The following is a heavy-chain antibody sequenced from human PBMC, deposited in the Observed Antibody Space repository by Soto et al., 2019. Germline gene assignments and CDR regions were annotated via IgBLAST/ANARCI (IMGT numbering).Heavy chain of an antibody. V-gene: IGHV1-18*01. J-gene: IGHJ1*01. D-gene: IGHD6-13*01. CDR2: ISGYNGNT. Sequence: QVQLVQSGAEVKKPGASVKVSCKTSGYTFTNYGISWVRQAPGQGPEWMGWISGYNGNTNYAHKLQGRVTMTTDTSTSTAYMELRSLRSDDTAVYYCARGGSSWSAEYYQHWGQGTLVIVSS. CDR1: GYTFTNYG. CDR3: ARGGSSWSAEYYQH.